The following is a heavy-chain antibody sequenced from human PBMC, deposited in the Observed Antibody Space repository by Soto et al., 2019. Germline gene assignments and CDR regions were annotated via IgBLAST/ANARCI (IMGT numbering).Heavy chain of an antibody. CDR3: ARVVFRGRSNNWFDP. V-gene: IGHV4-4*07. D-gene: IGHD2-15*01. Sequence: SETLSLTCTVSGGSISSYYWSWIRQPAGKGLEWIGRIYTSGSTNYNPSLKSRVTMSVDTSKNQFSLKLSSVTAADTAVYYCARVVFRGRSNNWFDPWGQGTLVAVSS. J-gene: IGHJ5*02. CDR2: IYTSGST. CDR1: GGSISSYY.